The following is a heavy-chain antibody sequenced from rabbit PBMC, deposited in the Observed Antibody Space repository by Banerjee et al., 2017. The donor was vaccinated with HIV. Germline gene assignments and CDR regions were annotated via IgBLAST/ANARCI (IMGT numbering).Heavy chain of an antibody. J-gene: IGHJ4*01. D-gene: IGHD2-1*01. CDR3: VREINYAFNL. Sequence: QSLEESGGDLVKPGASLTLTCTASGFSFSGNYWICWVRQAPGKGLEWIACIYTGSDSTYYASWAKGRFTISKTSSTTVTLQMTSLTAADTATYFCVREINYAFNLWGPGTLVTVS. CDR2: IYTGSDST. CDR1: GFSFSGNYW. V-gene: IGHV1S40*01.